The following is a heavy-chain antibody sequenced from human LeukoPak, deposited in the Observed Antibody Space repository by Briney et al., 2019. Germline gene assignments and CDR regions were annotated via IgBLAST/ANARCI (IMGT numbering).Heavy chain of an antibody. J-gene: IGHJ4*02. V-gene: IGHV3-7*01. CDR2: IKQDGSEK. Sequence: GGSLRLSCAASGFTFGNYWMSWVRQAPGKGLEWVANIKQDGSEKYYVDSVKGRFTISRDNARHSLYLQMNSLRAEDTAVYYCTREARVSHYWGQGTLVTVSS. CDR3: TREARVSHY. CDR1: GFTFGNYW. D-gene: IGHD5/OR15-5a*01.